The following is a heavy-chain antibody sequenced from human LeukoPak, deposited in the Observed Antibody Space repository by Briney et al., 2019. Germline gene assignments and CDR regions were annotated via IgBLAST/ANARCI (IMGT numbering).Heavy chain of an antibody. CDR3: AKNPSSGQFDY. J-gene: IGHJ4*02. Sequence: GRSLRLSCAASGFTFSSYAMHWVRQAPGKGLEWVAVISYDGSNKYYADSVKGRFTISRDNSKNTLYRQMNSLRAEDTAVYYCAKNPSSGQFDYWGQGTLVTVSS. CDR2: ISYDGSNK. V-gene: IGHV3-30-3*02. CDR1: GFTFSSYA. D-gene: IGHD6-19*01.